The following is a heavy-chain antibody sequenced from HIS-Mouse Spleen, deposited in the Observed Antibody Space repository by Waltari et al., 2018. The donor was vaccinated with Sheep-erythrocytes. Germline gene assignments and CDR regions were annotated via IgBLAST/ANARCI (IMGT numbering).Heavy chain of an antibody. J-gene: IGHJ4*02. D-gene: IGHD1-26*01. CDR1: GGTFSSYA. CDR3: AQTGATTPHFDY. V-gene: IGHV1-69*04. CDR2: IIPIRGIA. Sequence: QVQLVQSGADVKKPGSSVKVSCKASGGTFSSYAISWVRQAPGQGLEWMGRIIPIRGIANYAQKFQGRVTITADKSTSTAYMELSSLRSEDTAVYYCAQTGATTPHFDYWGQGTLVTVSS.